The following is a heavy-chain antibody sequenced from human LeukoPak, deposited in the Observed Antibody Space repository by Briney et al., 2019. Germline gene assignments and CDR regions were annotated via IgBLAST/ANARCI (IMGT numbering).Heavy chain of an antibody. Sequence: KSGGSLRLSCAASGFTFSSYSMNWVRQAPGKGLEWVSSISSSSYIYYADSVKGRFTISRDNAKNSLYLQMNSLRAEDTAVYYCARVNAGEMATNFDYWGQGTLVTVSS. D-gene: IGHD5-24*01. CDR2: ISSSSYI. CDR3: ARVNAGEMATNFDY. CDR1: GFTFSSYS. V-gene: IGHV3-21*01. J-gene: IGHJ4*02.